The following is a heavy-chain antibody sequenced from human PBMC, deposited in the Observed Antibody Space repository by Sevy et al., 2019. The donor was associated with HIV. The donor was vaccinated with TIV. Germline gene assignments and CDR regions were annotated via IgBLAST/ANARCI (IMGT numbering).Heavy chain of an antibody. D-gene: IGHD3-3*01. J-gene: IGHJ6*02. V-gene: IGHV3-49*03. CDR2: IRSKVYGGTT. CDR3: TRDFRIAILGLAKRPRYYYGMDV. CDR1: EFTFGDYA. Sequence: GGSLRLSCTASEFTFGDYAMSWFRQAPGKGLEWVGFIRSKVYGGTTDYAASVKGRFIISRDDSKTIAYLQMNSLKTEDTAMYYCTRDFRIAILGLAKRPRYYYGMDVWGQGTPVTVSS.